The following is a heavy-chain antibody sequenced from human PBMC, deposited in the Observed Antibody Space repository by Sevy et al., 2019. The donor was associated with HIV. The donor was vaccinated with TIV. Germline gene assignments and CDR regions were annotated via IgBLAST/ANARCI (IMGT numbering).Heavy chain of an antibody. Sequence: GGSLILSCAASGFTFSDYYMSWIRQAPGKGLEWISYISAGSTYTNYADSVKGRFTISRDNAKNSLYLQMNSLRGEDTAVYYCARDRRNYGGQYFDYWGQGTLVTVSS. CDR3: ARDRRNYGGQYFDY. D-gene: IGHD4-17*01. V-gene: IGHV3-11*06. CDR1: GFTFSDYY. J-gene: IGHJ4*02. CDR2: ISAGSTYT.